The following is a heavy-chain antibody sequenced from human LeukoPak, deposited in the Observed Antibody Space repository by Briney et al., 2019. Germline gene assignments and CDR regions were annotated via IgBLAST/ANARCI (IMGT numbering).Heavy chain of an antibody. V-gene: IGHV1-3*02. J-gene: IGHJ4*02. Sequence: ASVKVSCKASGYALISYAMHWVRQAPGQRLEWMGWSNAGTGDTKYSQYFQGRVTITRDTSASTVYMELSSLRSEDMAVYYCARGGGYCSSTSCYEFDYWGQGTLVTVSS. CDR2: SNAGTGDT. D-gene: IGHD2-2*01. CDR1: GYALISYA. CDR3: ARGGGYCSSTSCYEFDY.